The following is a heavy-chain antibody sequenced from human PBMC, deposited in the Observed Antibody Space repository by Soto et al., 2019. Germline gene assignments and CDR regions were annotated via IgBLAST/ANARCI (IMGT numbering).Heavy chain of an antibody. V-gene: IGHV3-23*01. CDR1: GFTFSSFA. CDR3: AKNYYFDC. J-gene: IGHJ4*02. CDR2: INVVGGAT. Sequence: EVQLLESGGGLVQPGGSLRLSCTASGFTFSSFAMSWVRQAPGKGLEWVSSINVVGGATNFADSVKGRFTISRDDSKNTLNLQMNSLRAEDTAVYYCAKNYYFDCWGQGTRVTVSS.